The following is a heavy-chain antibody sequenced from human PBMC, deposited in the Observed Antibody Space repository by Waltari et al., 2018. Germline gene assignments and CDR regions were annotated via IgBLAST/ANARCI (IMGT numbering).Heavy chain of an antibody. Sequence: EVQLVESGGGLVQPGGSLRFACAASVFTFSDSAIHWVRQASGKGLEYVGRIRSKTNNYATAYAASVEGRFTISRDDSKSMAFLQMKSLKIEDTAVYYCTTLYTSNGRVNFWGQGTLVTVSS. CDR3: TTLYTSNGRVNF. CDR1: VFTFSDSA. J-gene: IGHJ4*02. CDR2: IRSKTNNYAT. D-gene: IGHD2-8*01. V-gene: IGHV3-73*01.